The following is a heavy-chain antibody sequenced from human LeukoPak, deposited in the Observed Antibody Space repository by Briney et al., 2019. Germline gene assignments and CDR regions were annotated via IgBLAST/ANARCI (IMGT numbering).Heavy chain of an antibody. Sequence: ASVTVSFKASGYTFASYDIIWVRQAPGQGLEWMGWITVYNGNTKYAQKLQGRVTMTTDTSTNTAYMELRSLRSDDTAVYYCARGAGSGSYGSLVYFDYWGQGTLVTVSS. J-gene: IGHJ4*02. CDR2: ITVYNGNT. D-gene: IGHD1-26*01. CDR1: GYTFASYD. V-gene: IGHV1-18*01. CDR3: ARGAGSGSYGSLVYFDY.